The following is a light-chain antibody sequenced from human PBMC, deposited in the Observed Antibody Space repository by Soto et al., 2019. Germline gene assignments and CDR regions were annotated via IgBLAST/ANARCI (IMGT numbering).Light chain of an antibody. J-gene: IGKJ2*01. Sequence: DIQMTQSPSTLSASVGDRVTITCRASQSISSWLAWYQQKPGKAPKVLISKASTLQSGVPSRFSGSRSATEFTLTVSSLQPADFATYYCQQYHSYPYTFGQGTKLEIE. CDR3: QQYHSYPYT. CDR1: QSISSW. V-gene: IGKV1-5*03. CDR2: KAS.